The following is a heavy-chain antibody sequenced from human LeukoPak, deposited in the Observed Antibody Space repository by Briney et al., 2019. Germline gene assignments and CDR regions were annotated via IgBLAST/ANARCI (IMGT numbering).Heavy chain of an antibody. CDR2: IYYSGST. CDR1: GGSISSGGYY. Sequence: PSETLSLTCTVSGGSISSGGYYWSWIRQPPGKGLEWIGSIYYSGSTYYNPSLKSRVTISVDTSKNQFSLKLSSVTAADTAVYYCARHAPDFPLDYWGQGTLVTVSS. D-gene: IGHD3-3*01. J-gene: IGHJ4*02. V-gene: IGHV4-39*01. CDR3: ARHAPDFPLDY.